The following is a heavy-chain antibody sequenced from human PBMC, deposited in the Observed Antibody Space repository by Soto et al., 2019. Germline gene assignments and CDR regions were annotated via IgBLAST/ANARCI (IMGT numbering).Heavy chain of an antibody. Sequence: SETLSLTCTVSGGSISSSSYYWGWIRQPPGKGLEWIGSIYYSGSTYYNPSLKSRVTISVDTSKNQFSPKLSSVTAADTAVYYCARQVRYYYEEIVQYYFDYWGQGTLVTVSS. D-gene: IGHD3-22*01. CDR1: GGSISSSSYY. V-gene: IGHV4-39*01. CDR3: ARQVRYYYEEIVQYYFDY. J-gene: IGHJ4*02. CDR2: IYYSGST.